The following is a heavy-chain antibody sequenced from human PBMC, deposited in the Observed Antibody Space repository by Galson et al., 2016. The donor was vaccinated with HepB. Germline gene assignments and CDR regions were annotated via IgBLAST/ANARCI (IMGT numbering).Heavy chain of an antibody. D-gene: IGHD3-22*01. Sequence: SETLSLTCTVSGGSISSRNYYWGCIRQPPGKGLEWIGSIYYSGSTYYNPSLKSRVTISVDTSKNQFSLKLSSVTAADTAVYYCARHTDYYDTSGFVFDYWGQGTLVTVSS. CDR2: IYYSGST. CDR3: ARHTDYYDTSGFVFDY. J-gene: IGHJ4*02. CDR1: GGSISSRNYY. V-gene: IGHV4-39*01.